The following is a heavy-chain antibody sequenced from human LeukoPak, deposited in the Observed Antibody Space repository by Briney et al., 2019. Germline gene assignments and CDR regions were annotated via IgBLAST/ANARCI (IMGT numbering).Heavy chain of an antibody. Sequence: PSETLSLTCTVSGGSISSYYWSWIRQPPGKGLEWIGYIYYSGSTNYNPSLKSRVTISVDTSKNQFSLKLSSVTAADTAVYYCARGDLWFGELYPNWFDPWGQGTLVTVSS. J-gene: IGHJ5*02. D-gene: IGHD3-10*01. CDR1: GGSISSYY. CDR2: IYYSGST. V-gene: IGHV4-59*01. CDR3: ARGDLWFGELYPNWFDP.